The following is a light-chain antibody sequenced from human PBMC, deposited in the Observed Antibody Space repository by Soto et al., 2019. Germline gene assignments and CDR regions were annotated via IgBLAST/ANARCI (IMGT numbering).Light chain of an antibody. CDR3: QQYYDWPRT. CDR2: GAS. V-gene: IGKV3-15*01. J-gene: IGKJ1*01. CDR1: QDVISN. Sequence: DTVMTQSPVTLSVSPGERVTLSCRASQDVISNLAWYQQKRGQAPRVLIYGASTRATGVPDRFSGSGSGTAFTLTITRLQSEDSAVDYGQQYYDWPRTFGQGTNVEIK.